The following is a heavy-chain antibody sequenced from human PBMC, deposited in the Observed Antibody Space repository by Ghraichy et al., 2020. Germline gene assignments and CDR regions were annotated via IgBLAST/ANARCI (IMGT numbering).Heavy chain of an antibody. CDR1: GFTFSNAW. V-gene: IGHV3-15*01. CDR3: TTYGYSSSWYKDAFDI. Sequence: GGSLRLSCAASGFTFSNAWMSWVRQAPGKGLEWVGRIKSKTDGGTTDYAAPVKGRFTISRDDSKNTLYLQMNSLKTEDTAVYYCTTYGYSSSWYKDAFDIWGQGTMVTVSS. D-gene: IGHD6-13*01. CDR2: IKSKTDGGTT. J-gene: IGHJ3*02.